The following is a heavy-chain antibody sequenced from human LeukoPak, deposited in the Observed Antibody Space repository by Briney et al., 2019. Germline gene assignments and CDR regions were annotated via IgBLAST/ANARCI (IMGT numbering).Heavy chain of an antibody. CDR1: GFTFSTYW. CDR2: IKQDGREK. J-gene: IGHJ4*02. Sequence: PGGSLRLSCAASGFTFSTYWMSWVRQAPGNVLEWVGIIKQDGREKYYVDSVKGRFTISRDNAKNSLYLQMNSLRAEDTAVYYCARDEFLGGQGTLVTVSS. CDR3: ARDEFL. D-gene: IGHD3-3*01. V-gene: IGHV3-7*01.